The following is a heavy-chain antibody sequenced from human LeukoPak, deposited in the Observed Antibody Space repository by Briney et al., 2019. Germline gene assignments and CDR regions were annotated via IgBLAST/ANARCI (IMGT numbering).Heavy chain of an antibody. Sequence: GGSLRLSCAASGFTFSSYGMHWVRQAPGKGLEWVAVISYDGSNKYYADSVKGRFTISRDNSKNTLYLQMNSLRAEDTAVYYCAKEGIYDYFWGSYLSYYFAYGGQGTRVTVSS. V-gene: IGHV3-30*18. CDR2: ISYDGSNK. CDR1: GFTFSSYG. CDR3: AKEGIYDYFWGSYLSYYFAY. D-gene: IGHD3-16*02. J-gene: IGHJ4*02.